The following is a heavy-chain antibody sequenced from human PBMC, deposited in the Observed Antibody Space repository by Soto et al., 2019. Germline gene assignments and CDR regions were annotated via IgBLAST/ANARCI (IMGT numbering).Heavy chain of an antibody. J-gene: IGHJ5*02. V-gene: IGHV1-69*06. CDR2: IIPIFGTA. CDR1: GGTFSSDA. Sequence: SVKVSCKASGGTFSSDAISWVRQAPGQGLEWMGGIIPIFGTANYAQKFQGRVTITADKSTSTAYMELSSLRSEDTAVYYCARDAIEYSSLEDPWGQGTLVTVSS. D-gene: IGHD6-6*01. CDR3: ARDAIEYSSLEDP.